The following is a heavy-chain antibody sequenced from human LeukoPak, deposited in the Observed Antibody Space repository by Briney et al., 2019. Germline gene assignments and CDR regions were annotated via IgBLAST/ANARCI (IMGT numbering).Heavy chain of an antibody. CDR2: INHSGST. CDR3: ARGGGYCSSASCYWAG. V-gene: IGHV4-34*01. CDR1: GGSFSGYY. Sequence: SETLSLTCAVYGGSFSGYYWSWIRQPPGKGLEWIGEINHSGSTNYNPSLKSRVAISVDTSKNQFSLKLSSATAADTAVYYCARGGGYCSSASCYWAGWGQGTLVIVSS. D-gene: IGHD2-2*01. J-gene: IGHJ4*02.